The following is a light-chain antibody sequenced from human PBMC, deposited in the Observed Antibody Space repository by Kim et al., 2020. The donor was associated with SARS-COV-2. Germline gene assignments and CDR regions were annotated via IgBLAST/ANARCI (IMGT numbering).Light chain of an antibody. CDR2: DNS. Sequence: GQKVTISCSRSSSNIGNNYVSWYQQLPGTAPKLLIYDNSKRPSGIPDRFSGSKSGTSATLGITGLQTGDEADYYCGTWDSSLSAGVFGGGTQLTVL. CDR1: SSNIGNNY. CDR3: GTWDSSLSAGV. V-gene: IGLV1-51*01. J-gene: IGLJ3*02.